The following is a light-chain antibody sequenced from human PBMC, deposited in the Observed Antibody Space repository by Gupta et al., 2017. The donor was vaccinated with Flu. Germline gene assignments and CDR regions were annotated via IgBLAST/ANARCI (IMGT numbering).Light chain of an antibody. V-gene: IGLV2-14*01. CDR3: SAYTTSSTLV. CDR1: NSDIVNYNY. CDR2: EVS. J-gene: IGLJ3*02. Sequence: TNSDIVNYNYGSWDQHHPGRAPELLIYEVSNRPSGISDRFSGTKSGNTASLTISGLQADDEADYYCSAYTTSSTLVFGGGTKLTVL.